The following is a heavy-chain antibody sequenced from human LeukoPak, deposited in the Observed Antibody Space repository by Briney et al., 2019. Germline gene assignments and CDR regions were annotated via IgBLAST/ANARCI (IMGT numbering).Heavy chain of an antibody. CDR1: GGSISNYY. J-gene: IGHJ4*02. Sequence: SETLSLTCTVSGGSISNYYWSWIRQPPGKGLEWIGYIHYRGSTNYNPSLKSRATVSVDMSKNEFSLKLSSVTTADTAIYYCARINGHIFDYWGQGTLVTVSS. CDR2: IHYRGST. V-gene: IGHV4-59*01. CDR3: ARINGHIFDY. D-gene: IGHD5-24*01.